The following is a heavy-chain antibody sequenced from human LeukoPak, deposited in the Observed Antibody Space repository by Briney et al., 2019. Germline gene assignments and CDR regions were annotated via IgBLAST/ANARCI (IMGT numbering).Heavy chain of an antibody. CDR2: VSPNSGKT. V-gene: IGHV1-8*02. D-gene: IGHD6-19*01. J-gene: IGHJ4*02. Sequence: ASVKVSCKASGYTFTTYDMHWVRQASGQGLEWMGWVSPNSGKTAYAQKFQGRVTMTRDTSISTGYMELSSLRSEDTAVYYCARDVTAVAGTGGDYWGQGTLVTVSS. CDR3: ARDVTAVAGTGGDY. CDR1: GYTFTTYD.